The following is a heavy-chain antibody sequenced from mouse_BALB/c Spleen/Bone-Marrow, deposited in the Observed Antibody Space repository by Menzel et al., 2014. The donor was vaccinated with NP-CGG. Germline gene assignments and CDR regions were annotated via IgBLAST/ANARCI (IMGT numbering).Heavy chain of an antibody. V-gene: IGHV4-1*02. CDR3: ARLYDYGWFAY. J-gene: IGHJ3*01. CDR1: GFYFSAYW. D-gene: IGHD2-4*01. CDR2: INPDSRTI. Sequence: EVKLMESGGGLVQPGGSLKLSCAASGFYFSAYWMSWVRQAPGKGLEWIGEINPDSRTINYTPSLKDKFIISRDNAKNTLYLQMSKVRSEDTALYYFARLYDYGWFAYWGQGTLVTVSA.